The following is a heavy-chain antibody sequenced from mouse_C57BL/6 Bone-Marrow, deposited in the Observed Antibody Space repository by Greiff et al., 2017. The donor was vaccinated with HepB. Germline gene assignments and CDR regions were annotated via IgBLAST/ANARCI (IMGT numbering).Heavy chain of an antibody. CDR3: ARWGDGDPFAY. CDR1: GYTFTSYW. CDR2: IDPSDSYT. D-gene: IGHD2-13*01. V-gene: IGHV1-59*01. Sequence: VQLQQPGAELVRPGTSVKLSCKASGYTFTSYWMHWVKQRPGQGLEWIGVIDPSDSYTNYHQKFKGKATLTVDTSSSTAYMQLSSLTSEDSAVYYCARWGDGDPFAYWGQGTLVTVSA. J-gene: IGHJ3*01.